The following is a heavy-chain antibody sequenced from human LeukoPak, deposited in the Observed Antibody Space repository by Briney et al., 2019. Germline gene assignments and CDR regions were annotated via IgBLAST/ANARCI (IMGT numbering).Heavy chain of an antibody. J-gene: IGHJ4*02. CDR2: ISGSGDRT. V-gene: IGHV3-23*01. CDR3: TRGLPRDTEHYHNTSIDY. Sequence: GGSLRLSCAASGFTLSSLAMHWVRQAPGEGLQWVSTISGSGDRTYFADSLRGRFTVSRDNSRSTLYLEMNSLRAEDTAVYFCTRGLPRDTEHYHNTSIDYWGQGSLVTVST. D-gene: IGHD3-22*01. CDR1: GFTLSSLA.